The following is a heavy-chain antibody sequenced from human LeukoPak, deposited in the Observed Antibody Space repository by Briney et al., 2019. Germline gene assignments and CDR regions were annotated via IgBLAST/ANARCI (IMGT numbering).Heavy chain of an antibody. CDR3: ARGGYSYGPPFDY. CDR2: IYYSGST. D-gene: IGHD5-18*01. Sequence: SETLSLTCTVSGGSISSGVYYWSWIRQPPGKNLEWIGYIYYSGSTNYNPSLRSRVTMSVDTSKNQFSLKLSSVTAADTAVYYCARGGYSYGPPFDYWGQGTLVTVSS. V-gene: IGHV4-30-4*01. J-gene: IGHJ4*02. CDR1: GGSISSGVYY.